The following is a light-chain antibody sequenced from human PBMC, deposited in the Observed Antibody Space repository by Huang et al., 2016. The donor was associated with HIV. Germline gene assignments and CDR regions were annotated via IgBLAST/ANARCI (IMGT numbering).Light chain of an antibody. CDR2: ATS. V-gene: IGKV1-NL1*01. J-gene: IGKJ5*01. Sequence: DIQMTQSPSSLSASVGDRVTSTCRASQDISNSLAWYQQKPGQAPKLLLFATSRLEGVVPSRVSCGGSGSDYTLTSSSRQPEDFATYYCQQYYITPPIAFGQGTRLEIK. CDR3: QQYYITPPIA. CDR1: QDISNS.